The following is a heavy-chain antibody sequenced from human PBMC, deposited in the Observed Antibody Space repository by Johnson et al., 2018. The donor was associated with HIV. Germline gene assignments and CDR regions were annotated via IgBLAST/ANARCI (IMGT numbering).Heavy chain of an antibody. CDR2: IKSKTDGGTT. V-gene: IGHV3-15*01. CDR1: GFTFRNAW. Sequence: VQLVESGGGLVKPGGSLRLSCAASGFTFRNAWMNWVRQAPGEGLEWVGRIKSKTDGGTTDYATSVKGRFTVSRDDSKNTLYLQMNSLKIEDTAVYYCSSTRTGSQGLDAFDIWGQGTVVTVSS. D-gene: IGHD3/OR15-3a*01. CDR3: SSTRTGSQGLDAFDI. J-gene: IGHJ3*02.